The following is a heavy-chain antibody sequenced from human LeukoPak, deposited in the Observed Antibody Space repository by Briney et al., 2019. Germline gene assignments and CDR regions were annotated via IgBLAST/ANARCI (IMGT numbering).Heavy chain of an antibody. Sequence: GRSLRLSCAASGFTFSSYAMHWVRQAPGKGLEWVAVISYDGSNKYYADSVKGRFTISRDNSKNTLYLQMNSLRAEDTAVYYCARGALGSGWEDWGQGTLVTVSS. D-gene: IGHD6-19*01. J-gene: IGHJ4*02. CDR3: ARGALGSGWED. CDR2: ISYDGSNK. V-gene: IGHV3-30-3*01. CDR1: GFTFSSYA.